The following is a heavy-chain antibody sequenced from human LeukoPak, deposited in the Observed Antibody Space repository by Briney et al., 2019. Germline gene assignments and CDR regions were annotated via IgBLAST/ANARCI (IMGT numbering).Heavy chain of an antibody. CDR2: IYYSGST. Sequence: SETLSLTCAVYGGSFSGYYWSWIRQPPGKGLEWIGNIYYSGSTNYNPSLKSRVTISLDTSKNQFSLKMISVTAADTAVYYCARRSVGTATFDYWGQGTLVTVSS. CDR3: ARRSVGTATFDY. J-gene: IGHJ4*02. CDR1: GGSFSGYY. D-gene: IGHD2-21*02. V-gene: IGHV4-59*08.